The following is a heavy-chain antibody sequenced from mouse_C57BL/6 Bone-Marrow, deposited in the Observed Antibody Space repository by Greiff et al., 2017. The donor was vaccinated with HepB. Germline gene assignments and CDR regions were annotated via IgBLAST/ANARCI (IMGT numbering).Heavy chain of an antibody. CDR1: GYSITSGYY. V-gene: IGHV3-6*01. CDR2: ISYDGSN. J-gene: IGHJ3*01. D-gene: IGHD4-1*01. Sequence: VQLQQSGPGLVKPSQSLSLTCSVTGYSITSGYYWYWIRQIPGNNLEWMGYISYDGSNNYNPSIKNRTSITRDASKNQFFLKLNSVTTEETATYYCARGTGKAWFAYWGQGTLVTVSA. CDR3: ARGTGKAWFAY.